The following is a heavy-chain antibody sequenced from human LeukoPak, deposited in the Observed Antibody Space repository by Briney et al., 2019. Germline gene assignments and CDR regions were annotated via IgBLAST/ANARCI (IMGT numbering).Heavy chain of an antibody. CDR1: GFTFSSYA. D-gene: IGHD2-2*01. CDR2: ISGSGGST. Sequence: GGSLRLSCAASGFTFSSYAMSWVRQAPGKGLEWVSAISGSGGSTYYADSVKGRFTISRDNSKNTLYLQMNSLRAEDTAVYYCATQSVPAVNGKRFDPWGQGTLVTVSS. J-gene: IGHJ5*02. V-gene: IGHV3-23*01. CDR3: ATQSVPAVNGKRFDP.